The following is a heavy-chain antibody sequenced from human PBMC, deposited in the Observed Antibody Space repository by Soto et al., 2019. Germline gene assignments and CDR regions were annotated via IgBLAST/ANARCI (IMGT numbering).Heavy chain of an antibody. CDR2: IYPGDSDT. CDR1: GYSFTSYW. V-gene: IGHV5-51*01. CDR3: ASQNSSGYYYYGMDV. J-gene: IGHJ6*02. Sequence: GESLKISCNGSGYSFTSYWIGWGRQMPGKGLEWMGIIYPGDSDTRYSPSFQGQVTISADKSISTAYLQWSSLKASDTAMYYCASQNSSGYYYYGMDVWGQGTTVTVSS. D-gene: IGHD6-6*01.